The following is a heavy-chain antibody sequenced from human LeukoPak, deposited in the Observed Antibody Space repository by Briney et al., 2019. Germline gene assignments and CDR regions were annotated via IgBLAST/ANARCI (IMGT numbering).Heavy chain of an antibody. CDR1: GYTFTGYY. J-gene: IGHJ4*02. CDR3: ARGGISDYGFDY. Sequence: ASVKVSCKASGYTFTGYYIHWVRQAPGQGLEWMGRINPNSGGTNYAQKFQGRVTMTRDTSISTAYMELSRLRSDDTAVYYCARGGISDYGFDYWGQGTLVTVSS. D-gene: IGHD4-17*01. CDR2: INPNSGGT. V-gene: IGHV1-2*06.